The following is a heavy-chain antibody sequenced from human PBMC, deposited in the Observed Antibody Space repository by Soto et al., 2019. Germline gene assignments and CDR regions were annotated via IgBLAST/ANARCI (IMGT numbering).Heavy chain of an antibody. D-gene: IGHD3-10*01. J-gene: IGHJ4*02. V-gene: IGHV3-23*01. CDR2: ISGSGGST. CDR3: AKLYSYGSGRYYSPLDY. Sequence: EVQLLESGGGLVQPGGSLRLSCAASGFTFSSYAMSWVLQAPGKGLEWVSAISGSGGSTYYADSVKGRFTISRDNSKNPLYLQMNSLRAEDTAVYYCAKLYSYGSGRYYSPLDYWGQGTLVTVSS. CDR1: GFTFSSYA.